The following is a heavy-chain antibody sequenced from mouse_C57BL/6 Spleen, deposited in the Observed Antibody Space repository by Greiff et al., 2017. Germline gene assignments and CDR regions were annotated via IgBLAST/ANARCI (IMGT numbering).Heavy chain of an antibody. CDR2: INYEGSST. V-gene: IGHV5-16*01. CDR3: ARGIYYYGSSPGWYFGV. CDR1: GFTFSDYY. J-gene: IGHJ1*03. D-gene: IGHD1-1*01. Sequence: EVKLMESEGGLVQPGSSMKLSCTASGFTFSDYYMAWVRQVPEKGLEGVANINYEGSSTYYLDSFKSRFIISRDNAKNNLYLQMSSLKSEDTATYYCARGIYYYGSSPGWYFGVWGTGTTVTVSS.